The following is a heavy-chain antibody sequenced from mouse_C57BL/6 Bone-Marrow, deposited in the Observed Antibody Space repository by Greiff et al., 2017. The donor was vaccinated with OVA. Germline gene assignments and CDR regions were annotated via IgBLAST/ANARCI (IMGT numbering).Heavy chain of an antibody. Sequence: QVQLQQSGAELVRPGASVTLSCKASGYTFTDYEMHWVKQTPVHGLEWIGAIDPETGGTAYNQKFKGKAILTADKSSSTAYMELRSLTSEDPAVYYCTVTDYDGAWFAYWGQGTLVTVSA. CDR2: IDPETGGT. D-gene: IGHD2-4*01. V-gene: IGHV1-15*01. J-gene: IGHJ3*01. CDR1: GYTFTDYE. CDR3: TVTDYDGAWFAY.